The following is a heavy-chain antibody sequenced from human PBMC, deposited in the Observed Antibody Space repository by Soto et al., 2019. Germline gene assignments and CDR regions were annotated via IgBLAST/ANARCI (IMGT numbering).Heavy chain of an antibody. CDR1: GDSMRGYF. Sequence: NPSETLSLTCSVSGDSMRGYFWGWIRQPPGKGLEWIGSIFHSGSTYYNPSLESRVPISVDTSRSQFSLKLSSVTAPDTVVYYCVRDMRVVPSRSVGRNIGPPGGGCGYWGHGTQVTVSS. J-gene: IGHJ4*03. D-gene: IGHD2-21*01. CDR3: VRDMRVVPSRSVGRNIGPPGGGCGY. CDR2: IFHSGST. V-gene: IGHV4-38-2*02.